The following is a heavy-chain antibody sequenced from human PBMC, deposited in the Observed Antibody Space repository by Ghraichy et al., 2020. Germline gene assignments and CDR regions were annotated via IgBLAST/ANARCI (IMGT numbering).Heavy chain of an antibody. Sequence: SETLSLTCTVSGGSISSYYWSWIRQPPGKGLEWIGYIYTSGSTNYNPSLKSRVTISVDTSKNQFSLKLSSVTAADTAVYYCARIIKDYYDSSGYYSSGYYFDYWGQGTLVTVSS. CDR3: ARIIKDYYDSSGYYSSGYYFDY. CDR2: IYTSGST. CDR1: GGSISSYY. J-gene: IGHJ4*02. D-gene: IGHD3-22*01. V-gene: IGHV4-4*09.